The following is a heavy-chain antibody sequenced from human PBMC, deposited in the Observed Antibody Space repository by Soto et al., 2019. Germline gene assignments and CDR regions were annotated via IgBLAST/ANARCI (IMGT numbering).Heavy chain of an antibody. CDR1: RFTFSDYS. J-gene: IGHJ4*02. Sequence: EVQLVESGGDLVQPGGSLRLSCAASRFTFSDYSMNWVRQAPGKGLEWVSYISGGGETIYNTDSVRGRFTISRDNAKNSLFLQMNSLREEDTAVYYCARESPSSQWLPTRYFDYWGQGTLVTVSS. D-gene: IGHD6-19*01. V-gene: IGHV3-48*02. CDR2: ISGGGETI. CDR3: ARESPSSQWLPTRYFDY.